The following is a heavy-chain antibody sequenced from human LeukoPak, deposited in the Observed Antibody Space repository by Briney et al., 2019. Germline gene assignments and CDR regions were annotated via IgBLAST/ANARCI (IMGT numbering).Heavy chain of an antibody. Sequence: GGSLRLSCAASGFTFSSYAMSWVRQAPGKGLEWVSAISGSGGSTYYADSVKGRLSISRDNSRNTLFLQMNSLRAEDTAVYYCAKVGELGATSDYFDYWGQGTLVTVSS. D-gene: IGHD1-26*01. J-gene: IGHJ4*02. CDR1: GFTFSSYA. V-gene: IGHV3-23*01. CDR2: ISGSGGST. CDR3: AKVGELGATSDYFDY.